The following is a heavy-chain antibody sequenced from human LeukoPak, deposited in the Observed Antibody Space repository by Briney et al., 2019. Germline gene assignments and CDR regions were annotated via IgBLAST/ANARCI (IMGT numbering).Heavy chain of an antibody. CDR3: ARVSSELGSPFDY. CDR2: IYHSGST. Sequence: PSETLSLTCTVSGGSLSSGGYYWSWIRQPPGKGLEWIGYIYHSGSTYYNPSLKSRVTISVDRSKNQFSLKLSSVTAADTAVYYCARVSSELGSPFDYWGQGTLVTVSS. V-gene: IGHV4-30-2*01. CDR1: GGSLSSGGYY. D-gene: IGHD7-27*01. J-gene: IGHJ4*02.